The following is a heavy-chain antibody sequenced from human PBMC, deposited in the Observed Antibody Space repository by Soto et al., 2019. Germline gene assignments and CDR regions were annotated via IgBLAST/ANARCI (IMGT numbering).Heavy chain of an antibody. D-gene: IGHD4-4*01. V-gene: IGHV3-53*01. CDR1: GLTVSGKNY. J-gene: IGHJ3*02. Sequence: ESGGGLIQPGGSLRLSCAAVGLTVSGKNYISWVRQAPGKGLEWVSALYDVDGTYYADSVKGRFTTSIDTSRTIVYLQMNSLRLDDTAVYFCATWHLQEHAYDIWGQGTTVTVSS. CDR3: ATWHLQEHAYDI. CDR2: LYDVDGT.